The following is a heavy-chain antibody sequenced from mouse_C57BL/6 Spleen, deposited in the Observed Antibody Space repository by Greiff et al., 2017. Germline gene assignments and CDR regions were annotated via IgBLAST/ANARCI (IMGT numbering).Heavy chain of an antibody. CDR1: GFNIKNTY. Sequence: VQLQQSVAELVRPGASVKLSCTASGFNIKNTYMHWVKQRPEQGPEWIGRIDPANGNNKYAPKFQGKATITADTSSNTASLQLSSLTSEDTAIYDCARRKNDYEGFAYWGQGTLVTVSA. CDR2: IDPANGNN. D-gene: IGHD2-4*01. V-gene: IGHV14-3*01. J-gene: IGHJ3*01. CDR3: ARRKNDYEGFAY.